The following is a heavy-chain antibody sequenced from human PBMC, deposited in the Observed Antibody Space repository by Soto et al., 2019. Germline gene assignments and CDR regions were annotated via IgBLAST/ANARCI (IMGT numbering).Heavy chain of an antibody. CDR1: GGSISSYY. D-gene: IGHD1-26*01. J-gene: IGHJ4*02. CDR2: IYYSGST. Sequence: QVQLQESGPGLVKPSETLSLTCTVSGGSISSYYWSWIRQPPGKGLEWIGYIYYSGSTNYNASLKSRVTISVDTYKNQFSLKLSSVTAADTAVYYCARRYGGNFDYWGQGTLVTVSS. V-gene: IGHV4-59*01. CDR3: ARRYGGNFDY.